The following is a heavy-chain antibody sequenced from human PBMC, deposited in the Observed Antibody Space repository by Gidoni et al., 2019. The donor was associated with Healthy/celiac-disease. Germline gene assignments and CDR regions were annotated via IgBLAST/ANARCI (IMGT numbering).Heavy chain of an antibody. J-gene: IGHJ1*01. D-gene: IGHD2-2*01. Sequence: QVQLQESGTGLVKPSQTLSLTCTVSGGSISSGSYYWSWIRQPAGKGLEWIGRIYTSGSTNYNPSLKSRVTISVDTSKNQFSLKLSSVTAADTAVYYCARDGPGCSSTSCYRAEYFQHWGQGTLVTVSS. CDR3: ARDGPGCSSTSCYRAEYFQH. V-gene: IGHV4-61*02. CDR1: GGSISSGSYY. CDR2: IYTSGST.